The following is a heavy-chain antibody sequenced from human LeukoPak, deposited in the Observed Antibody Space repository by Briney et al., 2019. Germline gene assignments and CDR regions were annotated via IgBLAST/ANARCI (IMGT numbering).Heavy chain of an antibody. CDR2: ISIGGDYT. CDR1: GFTFSGSA. J-gene: IGHJ4*02. D-gene: IGHD1-14*01. Sequence: GGSLRLSCAASGFTFSGSAMSWVRQAPGKGLEWVSGISIGGDYTYYADSVKGRFTISRDNSKNTLSLQMSNLRAEDTAIYYCAKLHSATITADFDHWGQGTLVTDSS. V-gene: IGHV3-23*01. CDR3: AKLHSATITADFDH.